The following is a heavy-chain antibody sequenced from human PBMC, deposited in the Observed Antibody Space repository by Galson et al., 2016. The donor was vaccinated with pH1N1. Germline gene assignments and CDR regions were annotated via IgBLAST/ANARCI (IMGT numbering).Heavy chain of an antibody. Sequence: VWVARIDNDGRGTSHADSVRGRFAISRDNAENMLYLQMNSLRTDDTAVYYCARNWWGIDYWGQGALVTVSS. V-gene: IGHV3-74*01. CDR3: ARNWWGIDY. D-gene: IGHD2-15*01. J-gene: IGHJ4*02. CDR2: IDNDGRGT.